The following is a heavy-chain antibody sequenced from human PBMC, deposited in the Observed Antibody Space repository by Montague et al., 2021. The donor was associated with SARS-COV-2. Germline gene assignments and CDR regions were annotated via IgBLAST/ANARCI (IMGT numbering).Heavy chain of an antibody. CDR2: TYYRSKWYN. D-gene: IGHD6-13*01. J-gene: IGHJ6*02. CDR1: GDSVSINSAA. V-gene: IGHV6-1*01. CDR3: ASGRMVPYSSSWTTLYYYYGMDV. Sequence: CAISGDSVSINSAAWNWIRQSPSKGLEWLGRTYYRSKWYNDYAVSLKSXITVNPDTSKNQFSLQLNSVTPEDTAVYYCASGRMVPYSSSWTTLYYYYGMDVWGQGTTVTVSS.